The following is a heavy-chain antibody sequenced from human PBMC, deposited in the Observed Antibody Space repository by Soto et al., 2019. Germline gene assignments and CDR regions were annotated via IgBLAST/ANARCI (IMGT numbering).Heavy chain of an antibody. CDR2: VYYNENT. J-gene: IGHJ5*02. Sequence: TLSLTCTVSGGSISSFAYYWGWIRQPPGKGLEWIGTVYYNENTYYNPSLKSRVTISVDTAKNQFSLNLRSVTAADTAIYFCARRERYYGSPGWFDPWGQGTLVTVSS. V-gene: IGHV4-39*01. D-gene: IGHD3-10*01. CDR1: GGSISSFAYY. CDR3: ARRERYYGSPGWFDP.